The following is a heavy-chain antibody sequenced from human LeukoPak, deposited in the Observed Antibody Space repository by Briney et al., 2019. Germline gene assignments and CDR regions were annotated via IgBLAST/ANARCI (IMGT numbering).Heavy chain of an antibody. J-gene: IGHJ4*02. Sequence: SETLSLTCTVSGGSISSSSYYWGWIRQPPGKGLEWIGSIYYSGSTYYNPSPKSRVTISVDTSKNQFSLKLSSVTAADTAVYYCARAVEVGATGLDYWGQGTLVTVSS. V-gene: IGHV4-39*01. CDR3: ARAVEVGATGLDY. CDR1: GGSISSSSYY. D-gene: IGHD1-26*01. CDR2: IYYSGST.